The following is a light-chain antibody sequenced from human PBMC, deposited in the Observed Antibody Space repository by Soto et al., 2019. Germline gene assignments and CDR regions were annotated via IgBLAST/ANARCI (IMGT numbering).Light chain of an antibody. CDR3: HQYGSSPWA. J-gene: IGKJ1*01. CDR2: DVS. V-gene: IGKV3-20*01. Sequence: DIVLTQTPGTLSLSPGDRATLSCRASQTLRSGYLAWYQHKPGQAPRLLIYDVSSRTTGIPDRFSGSGSGTDFTLTISRLEPEDFAVYYCHQYGSSPWAFGQGTKVEVK. CDR1: QTLRSGY.